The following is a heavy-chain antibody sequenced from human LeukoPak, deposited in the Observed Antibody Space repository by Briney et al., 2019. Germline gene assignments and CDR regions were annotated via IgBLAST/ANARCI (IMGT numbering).Heavy chain of an antibody. V-gene: IGHV3-23*01. Sequence: GGSLSLSYAASGFTFSSYSMSWVRQPPGKGLEWVSAISGSGGSTYYPDSVKGRFIISRDNSKITLYLQMNSLRAEDTAVYYCAKTRLSMVQGVIPPYYFDYWGQGTLVTVSS. CDR1: GFTFSSYS. J-gene: IGHJ4*02. CDR3: AKTRLSMVQGVIPPYYFDY. D-gene: IGHD3-10*01. CDR2: ISGSGGST.